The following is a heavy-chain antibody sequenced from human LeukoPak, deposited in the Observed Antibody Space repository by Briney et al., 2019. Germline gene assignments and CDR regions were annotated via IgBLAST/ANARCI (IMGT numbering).Heavy chain of an antibody. Sequence: GRSLRLSCTASGLTFCDDAINWVRQAPGRGVEWVGFIRSQSYSATTEYATSVKDSFTISSDDSKSIAYLQMNSLKTEDTAVYYCTRDIVSISQPYYFDYWGQGTLVTVSS. V-gene: IGHV3-49*04. CDR2: IRSQSYSATT. CDR1: GLTFCDDA. CDR3: TRDIVSISQPYYFDY. J-gene: IGHJ4*02. D-gene: IGHD2-2*01.